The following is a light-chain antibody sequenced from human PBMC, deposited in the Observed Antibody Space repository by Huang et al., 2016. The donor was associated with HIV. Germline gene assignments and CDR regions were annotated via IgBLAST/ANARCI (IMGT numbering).Light chain of an antibody. CDR2: DAF. J-gene: IGKJ3*01. CDR1: QDITTF. CDR3: QQYDSLPWT. Sequence: DIQMTQSPSSLSASVGDRVTITCQASQDITTFLAWYQQRPGKAPKLLIYDAFNLETGVPSRFSGSGSGTEFTFTISSLKPEDIATYYCQQYDSLPWTVGPGTKVDIK. V-gene: IGKV1-33*01.